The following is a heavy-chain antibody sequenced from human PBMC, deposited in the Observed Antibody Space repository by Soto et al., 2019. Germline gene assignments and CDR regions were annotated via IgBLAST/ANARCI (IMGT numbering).Heavy chain of an antibody. CDR2: VSAVGGST. J-gene: IGHJ2*01. Sequence: EGQLLESGGGLVQPGGSLRLSCAASGFTFNSYAMSWVRQAPEAGLEWVSTVSAVGGSTYYADSVKGRFTISRDNSKNPRYLQMNSLRADATAVYYCAKLSTGSYGYFDLWGRGTLVTVSS. CDR1: GFTFNSYA. V-gene: IGHV3-23*01. CDR3: AKLSTGSYGYFDL. D-gene: IGHD6-19*01.